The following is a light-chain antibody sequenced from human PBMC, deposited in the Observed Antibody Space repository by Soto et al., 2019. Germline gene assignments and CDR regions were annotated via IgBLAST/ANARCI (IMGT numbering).Light chain of an antibody. J-gene: IGKJ2*01. Sequence: EIVLTQSPGTLSLSPGERATLSCRASQRVSSSYLAWYHQKPGQAPRLLIYGASSRATGIPDRFSGSGSVTDFTLTISRLEPEDCAVYYCQQYGSSPGYTFGQGTKLEIK. CDR2: GAS. CDR1: QRVSSSY. V-gene: IGKV3-20*01. CDR3: QQYGSSPGYT.